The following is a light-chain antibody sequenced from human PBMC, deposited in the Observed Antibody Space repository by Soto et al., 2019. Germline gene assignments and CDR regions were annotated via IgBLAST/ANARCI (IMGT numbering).Light chain of an antibody. J-gene: IGKJ1*01. V-gene: IGKV1-5*01. CDR1: QTIGGW. Sequence: QMTQSPSTLSASVGDRVIITCRASQTIGGWLAWYQEKPGKAPKVLIYDASSLESGVPSRFSGSGSETEFTLTISSLQSEDFAVYYCQQYNNWPPETFGQGTKVDIK. CDR2: DAS. CDR3: QQYNNWPPET.